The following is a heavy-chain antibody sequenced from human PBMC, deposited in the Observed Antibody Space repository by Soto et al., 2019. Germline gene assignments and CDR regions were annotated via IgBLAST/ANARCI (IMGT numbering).Heavy chain of an antibody. V-gene: IGHV3-74*01. CDR2: INGDGGTT. CDR1: GFTFSSSW. D-gene: IGHD3-3*01. J-gene: IGHJ4*02. Sequence: EVQLVESGGGLVQPGGSLRLSCAASGFTFSSSWMHWVRQAPGKGLVWVSRINGDGGTTDYADSVKGRFTISRDNAKNTLYLQMQGLRGEDTAVYYSASIGEPPFDCWGQGTLVTVSS. CDR3: ASIGEPPFDC.